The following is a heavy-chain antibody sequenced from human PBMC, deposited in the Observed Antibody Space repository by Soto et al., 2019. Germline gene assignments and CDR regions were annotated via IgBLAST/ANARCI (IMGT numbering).Heavy chain of an antibody. CDR1: GYSFSTSD. CDR2: ISPKNGNR. Sequence: QPQLVQSGAEVREPGASVKLSCKASGYSFSTSDISWLRQAPGKGLEWMGVISPKNGNRNFAWKFLDRVLMTTDTSSNTAYMEMESLSYDDTAIYYSATSYDSGFDPWGHGTLVTVSS. CDR3: ATSYDSGFDP. J-gene: IGHJ5*02. V-gene: IGHV1-18*01. D-gene: IGHD3-3*01.